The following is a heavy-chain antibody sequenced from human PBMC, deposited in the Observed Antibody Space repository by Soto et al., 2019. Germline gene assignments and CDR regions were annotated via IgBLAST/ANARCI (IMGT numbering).Heavy chain of an antibody. CDR2: IFLGDSDT. V-gene: IGHV5-51*01. Sequence: GESLKISCKGSEYSFTTYWIGWVRQMPGKGLVWMGIIFLGDSDTRYSPSFQGQVTISADKSISTAYLQWSSLKASDTAMYYCARLGRYNTSAPVGVLDYWGQGTLVTVSS. D-gene: IGHD3-10*01. CDR3: ARLGRYNTSAPVGVLDY. CDR1: EYSFTTYW. J-gene: IGHJ4*02.